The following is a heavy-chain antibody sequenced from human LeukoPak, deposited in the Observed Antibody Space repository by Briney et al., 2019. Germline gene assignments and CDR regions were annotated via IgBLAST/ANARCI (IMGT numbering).Heavy chain of an antibody. CDR2: ISNSASII. CDR1: GFTFSDYY. D-gene: IGHD2-21*02. CDR3: ARETLGVTAFDI. J-gene: IGHJ3*02. V-gene: IGHV3-11*01. Sequence: TGGSLRLSYAASGFTFSDYYMSWIRQAPGKGLEWVSYISNSASIIYYADSVKGRFTISRDNAKNSLYLQMNSLRAEDTAVYYCARETLGVTAFDIWGQGTMVTVSS.